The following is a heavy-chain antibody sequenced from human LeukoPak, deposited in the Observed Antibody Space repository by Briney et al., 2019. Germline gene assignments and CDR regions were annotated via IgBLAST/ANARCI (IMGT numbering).Heavy chain of an antibody. Sequence: PSETLSLTCTVSGGSVSSGSYYWGWIRQPPGKGLEWIGRIYYSGSTYYNPSLKSRVTISVDTSKNQFSLKLSSVTAADTAVYYCARHRTTSGSYYFYYYYGMDVWGQGTTVTVSS. CDR1: GGSVSSGSYY. CDR3: ARHRTTSGSYYFYYYYGMDV. J-gene: IGHJ6*02. V-gene: IGHV4-39*01. D-gene: IGHD1-26*01. CDR2: IYYSGST.